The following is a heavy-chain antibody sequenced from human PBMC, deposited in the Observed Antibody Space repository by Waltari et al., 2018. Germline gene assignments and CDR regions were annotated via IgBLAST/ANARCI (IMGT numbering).Heavy chain of an antibody. Sequence: LVQSGAEVKKPGASVRVSCKTSGYPFSAYYIHWVRQAPGQGLEWMGWINPRIGDTKKTQTLHGRVTLPRDTSINTAYMELSSLKFDDTAVYYCAREGSQLTTVFDFWGQGTLVIVSS. V-gene: IGHV1-2*02. CDR3: AREGSQLTTVFDF. J-gene: IGHJ4*02. CDR2: INPRIGDT. CDR1: GYPFSAYY. D-gene: IGHD4-4*01.